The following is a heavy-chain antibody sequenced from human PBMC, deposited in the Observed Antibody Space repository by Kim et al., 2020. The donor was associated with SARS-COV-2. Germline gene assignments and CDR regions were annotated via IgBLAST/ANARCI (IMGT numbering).Heavy chain of an antibody. D-gene: IGHD3-22*01. J-gene: IGHJ4*02. CDR1: GFTFSTYR. CDR3: ATDSGGYYFAY. Sequence: GGSLRLSCAASGFTFSTYRMHWVRQAPGKGPEWVALIPSYGSNKHYADSVKGRFTISRDNSKNTLYLQMNSLRVEDTAVYYCATDSGGYYFAYWGQGTLVTVSS. V-gene: IGHV3-30*02. CDR2: IPSYGSNK.